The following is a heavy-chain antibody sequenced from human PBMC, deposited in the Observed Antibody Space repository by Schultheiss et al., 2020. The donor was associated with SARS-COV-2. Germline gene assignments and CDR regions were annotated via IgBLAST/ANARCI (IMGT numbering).Heavy chain of an antibody. CDR3: ARDLGSAPFDF. J-gene: IGHJ4*02. D-gene: IGHD3-16*01. Sequence: GESLKISCAASGFTFSRSGMHWVRRAPGKGLEWVSMIWADGSVQKYADSVKGRFTISRDNFNNILYLQMDSLRGEDTALYYCARDLGSAPFDFWGQGTLVTVSS. V-gene: IGHV3-33*01. CDR2: IWADGSVQ. CDR1: GFTFSRSG.